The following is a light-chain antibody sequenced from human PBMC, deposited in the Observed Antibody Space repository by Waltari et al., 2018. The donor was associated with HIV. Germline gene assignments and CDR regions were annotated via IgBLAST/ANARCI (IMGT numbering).Light chain of an antibody. Sequence: QSALTQPASVSGSPGQSITLSCTGANTDIGLYNLVAWYRQHPGKAPQLVIYAVNTRPSGVSDRFSGSKSGNTASLTISSLQAEDEADYYCSSYSSTDSLLFGGGTKLTVL. CDR3: SSYSSTDSLL. CDR2: AVN. CDR1: NTDIGLYNL. J-gene: IGLJ2*01. V-gene: IGLV2-14*01.